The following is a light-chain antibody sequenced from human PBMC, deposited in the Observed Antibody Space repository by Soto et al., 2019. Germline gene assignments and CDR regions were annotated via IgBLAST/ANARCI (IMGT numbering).Light chain of an antibody. CDR3: QQRSNWPIT. J-gene: IGKJ3*01. V-gene: IGKV3-11*01. CDR1: QSVSSY. Sequence: EIVLTQSPATLSLCRGERSTLSCRASQSVSSYLAWYQQKPGQAPRLLIYDASNRATGIPARFSGSGSGTDFTLTISSLEPEDFAVYDCQQRSNWPITFGPGTKVDIK. CDR2: DAS.